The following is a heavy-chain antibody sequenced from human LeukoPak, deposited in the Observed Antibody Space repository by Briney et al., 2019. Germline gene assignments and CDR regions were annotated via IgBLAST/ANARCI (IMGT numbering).Heavy chain of an antibody. CDR2: IYYSGTT. CDR1: GGSIRYSDDY. V-gene: IGHV4-39*01. CDR3: AEIRATYFWYVDL. J-gene: IGHJ2*01. Sequence: SETLSLTCTFSGGSIRYSDDYWGWIRQPPGKGLEWIGSIYYSGTTYYNPSLKSRVSISVDTSKNQFSLKLSSVTAADTAVYYCAEIRATYFWYVDLWGRGTLVTVSS. D-gene: IGHD5-12*01.